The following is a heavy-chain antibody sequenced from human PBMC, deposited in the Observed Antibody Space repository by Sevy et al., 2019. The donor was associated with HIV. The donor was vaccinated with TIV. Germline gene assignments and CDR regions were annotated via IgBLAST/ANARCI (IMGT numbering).Heavy chain of an antibody. CDR2: TYYRSKWYD. D-gene: IGHD6-13*01. J-gene: IGHJ4*02. CDR1: GDSVSSNNAI. CDR3: ARGGSGTEAGKFDY. Sequence: KQSQTLSLTCAISGDSVSSNNAIWNWIRQSPSRGLEWLGRTYYRSKWYDDSAVSVRSRITINPDTSKNQFSLHLNSVTPDETAVYYCARGGSGTEAGKFDYWGRGTLVTVSS. V-gene: IGHV6-1*01.